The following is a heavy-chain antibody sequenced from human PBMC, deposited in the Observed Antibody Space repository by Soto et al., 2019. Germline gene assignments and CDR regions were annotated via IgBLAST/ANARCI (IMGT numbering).Heavy chain of an antibody. CDR3: AKDTQPNSGDPHY. J-gene: IGHJ4*02. Sequence: EVQLVESGGGLVQPGRSLRLSCAASGFTFDDYAMHWVRQAPGKGLEWVSGISWNSGSIGYADSVKGRFTISRDNAKNSLYLQMNSLRAEDTALYYCAKDTQPNSGDPHYWGQGTLVTVSS. CDR2: ISWNSGSI. CDR1: GFTFDDYA. D-gene: IGHD4-17*01. V-gene: IGHV3-9*01.